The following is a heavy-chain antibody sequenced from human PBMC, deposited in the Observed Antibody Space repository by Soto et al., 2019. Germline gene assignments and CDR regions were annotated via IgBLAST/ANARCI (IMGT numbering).Heavy chain of an antibody. D-gene: IGHD3-10*01. CDR2: ISYDGNNK. CDR1: GFTFSSFA. V-gene: IGHV3-30*04. CDR3: AGGYGSGSYFVY. J-gene: IGHJ4*02. Sequence: QVQLVESGGGVVQPGRSLRLSCAASGFTFSSFAMHWVRQAPGKGLEWVAVISYDGNNKYYADSVKGRFTISRDNSKDTLYLQMNSLRAEDTAVYYCAGGYGSGSYFVYWGQGTLVTVSS.